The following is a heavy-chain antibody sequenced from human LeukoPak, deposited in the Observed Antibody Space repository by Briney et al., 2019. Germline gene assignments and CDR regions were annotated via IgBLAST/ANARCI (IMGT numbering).Heavy chain of an antibody. D-gene: IGHD3-22*01. J-gene: IGHJ5*02. CDR2: INPSGGST. Sequence: ASVKVSCKASGYTFTSYYMHWVRQAPGQGLEWMGIINPSGGSTSYAQKFQGRVTMTRDMSTSTVYMELSSLRSEGTAVYYCARDFYRQIIYDSSGYYVSGWFDPWGQGTLVTVSS. V-gene: IGHV1-46*01. CDR3: ARDFYRQIIYDSSGYYVSGWFDP. CDR1: GYTFTSYY.